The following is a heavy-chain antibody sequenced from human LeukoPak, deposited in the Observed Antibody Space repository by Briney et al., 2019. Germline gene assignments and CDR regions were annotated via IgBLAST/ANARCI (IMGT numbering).Heavy chain of an antibody. CDR2: ISSSGSTI. J-gene: IGHJ6*03. Sequence: GGSLRLSCVASGFTFSSYEMNWVRQAPGKGLERVSYISSSGSTIYYADSVKGRFTISRDNAKNSLYLQMNSLRAEDTAVYYCARDRYSSSPYYYYYYMDVWGKGTTVTVSS. V-gene: IGHV3-48*03. CDR1: GFTFSSYE. D-gene: IGHD6-6*01. CDR3: ARDRYSSSPYYYYYYMDV.